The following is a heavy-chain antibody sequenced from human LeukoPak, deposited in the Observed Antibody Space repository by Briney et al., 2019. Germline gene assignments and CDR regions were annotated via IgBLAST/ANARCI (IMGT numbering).Heavy chain of an antibody. CDR1: GFTFSSYA. Sequence: GGSLRLSCAASGFTFSSYAMHWVRQAPGKGLEWVAVISYDGSNKYYADSVKGRFTISRDNSKNTLYLQMNSLRAEDTALYYCAKALPMAPFDYWGQGTLVTVSS. V-gene: IGHV3-30*04. CDR3: AKALPMAPFDY. J-gene: IGHJ4*02. CDR2: ISYDGSNK. D-gene: IGHD3-10*01.